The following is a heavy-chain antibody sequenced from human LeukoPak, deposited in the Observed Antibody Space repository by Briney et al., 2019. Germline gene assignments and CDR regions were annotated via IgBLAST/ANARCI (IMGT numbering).Heavy chain of an antibody. CDR2: IKSKTDGGTS. V-gene: IGHV3-15*01. D-gene: IGHD2-2*01. Sequence: GGSLRLSCAASGFTFSNAWMSWVRQAPGKGLEWVGRIKSKTDGGTSDYAAPVKGRFSISRDDSKNTLYLQMNSLKTEDTAVYYCTTVPAIVLVPAAWGQGTLVTVSS. J-gene: IGHJ4*02. CDR1: GFTFSNAW. CDR3: TTVPAIVLVPAA.